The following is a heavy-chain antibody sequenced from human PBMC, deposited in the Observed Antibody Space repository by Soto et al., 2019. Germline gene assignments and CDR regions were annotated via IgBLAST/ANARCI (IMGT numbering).Heavy chain of an antibody. D-gene: IGHD1-26*01. CDR2: ITSSGDNI. J-gene: IGHJ1*01. CDR3: ARERSGRAEH. V-gene: IGHV3-23*01. Sequence: EVAVLESGGGLVQPGGSLRLSCAASGFTFSSYVMSWVRQAPGKGLEWVSVITSSGDNIYYADSVKGRFAISRDNSQNTVSLQMNSLRADDTAVYYCARERSGRAEHWGQGTQVTVSS. CDR1: GFTFSSYV.